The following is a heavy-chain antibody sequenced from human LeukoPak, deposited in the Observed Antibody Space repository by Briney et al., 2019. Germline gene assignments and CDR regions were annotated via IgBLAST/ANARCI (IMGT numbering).Heavy chain of an antibody. J-gene: IGHJ4*02. CDR2: ISYDGSNK. D-gene: IGHD6-13*01. CDR1: GFTFSSYG. CDR3: AKEGEVGSSWYIFDY. V-gene: IGHV3-30*18. Sequence: QCGGSLRLSCAASGFTFSSYGMHWVRQAPGKGLEWVAVISYDGSNKYYADSVKGRFTISRNNSKNTLYLQMNSLRAEDTAVYYCAKEGEVGSSWYIFDYWGQGTLVTVSS.